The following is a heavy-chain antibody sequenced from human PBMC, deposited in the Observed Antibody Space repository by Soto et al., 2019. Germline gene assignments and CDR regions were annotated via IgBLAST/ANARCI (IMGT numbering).Heavy chain of an antibody. CDR2: INGDGSGT. D-gene: IGHD3-10*01. Sequence: EVQLVESGGGLVQPGGSLRLSCAASGFTFSGSWMHWVRQAPGKGLVWVSRINGDGSGTSYADFVKGRFTISRENAKNTLFLQMNGLRAEDTAVYYCARGIFGSGTANDYWGQGTLVTVSS. V-gene: IGHV3-74*01. CDR1: GFTFSGSW. J-gene: IGHJ4*02. CDR3: ARGIFGSGTANDY.